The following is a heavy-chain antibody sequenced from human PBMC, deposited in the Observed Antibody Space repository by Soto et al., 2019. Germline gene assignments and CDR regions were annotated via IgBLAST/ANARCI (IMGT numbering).Heavy chain of an antibody. V-gene: IGHV1-69*02. D-gene: IGHD3-10*01. J-gene: IGHJ4*02. Sequence: QVQLVQSGAEVKKPGSSVRVSCTASGDTFNFYTISWVRQVPGQGPEWMGRIIPMLGMSNYAQKFQGRVTIMADKSTKTVYINPRGLTSEDTAVYYCATNYGSGSTHFDYWGQGTLVTVSS. CDR1: GDTFNFYT. CDR2: IIPMLGMS. CDR3: ATNYGSGSTHFDY.